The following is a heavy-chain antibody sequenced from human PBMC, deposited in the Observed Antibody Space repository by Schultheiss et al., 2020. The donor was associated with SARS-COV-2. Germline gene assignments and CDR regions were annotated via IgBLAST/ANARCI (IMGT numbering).Heavy chain of an antibody. D-gene: IGHD3-3*01. CDR3: ARDTRKPRGYAEGYFDY. J-gene: IGHJ4*02. Sequence: GESLKISCAASGFTVRSNAISWVRQAPGKGLEWVSVIYSGGSTYYADSVKGRFTISRDNSKNTLYLQMNSLRAEDTAVYYCARDTRKPRGYAEGYFDYWGQGTLVTVSS. CDR2: IYSGGST. V-gene: IGHV3-53*05. CDR1: GFTVRSNA.